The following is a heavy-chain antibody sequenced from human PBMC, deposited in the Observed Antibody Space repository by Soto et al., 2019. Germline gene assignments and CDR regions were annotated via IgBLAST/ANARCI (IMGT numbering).Heavy chain of an antibody. CDR2: IYYSGSP. CDR1: GGSISSGGYY. CDR3: ARSAILVVPAAMYFDY. D-gene: IGHD2-2*01. V-gene: IGHV4-31*03. Sequence: QVQLQESGPGLVKPSQTLSLTCTVTVSGGSISSGGYYWSWIRQHPGKVLEWIGYIYYSGSPSYNPSLKSRVTISVDTSKNQFSLKLSSVSAADTAVYYCARSAILVVPAAMYFDYWGQGTLVTVSS. J-gene: IGHJ4*02.